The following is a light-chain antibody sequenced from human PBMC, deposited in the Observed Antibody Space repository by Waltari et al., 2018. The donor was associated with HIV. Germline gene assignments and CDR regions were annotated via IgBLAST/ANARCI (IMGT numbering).Light chain of an antibody. V-gene: IGKV1-39*01. CDR2: DSS. J-gene: IGKJ3*01. CDR3: QQSYRTPLT. CDR1: QTVINK. Sequence: DIQMTQSPSSLSASVGDSLTITCRASQTVINKVNWYQQKPGKAPKVLIFDSSTLQSGVPSRFSGSGSVTDFTLTISSLQPDDFATYFCQQSYRTPLTFGPGTKVDIK.